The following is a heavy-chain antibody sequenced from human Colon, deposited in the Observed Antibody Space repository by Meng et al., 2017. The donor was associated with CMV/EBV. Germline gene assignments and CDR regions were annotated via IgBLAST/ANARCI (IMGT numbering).Heavy chain of an antibody. CDR3: ARDGTSSGWLDP. J-gene: IGHJ5*02. D-gene: IGHD6-6*01. CDR1: GGSMVSNNHY. Sequence: SETLSLTCTVSGGSMVSNNHYWAWIRQPPGKSPEWIGSVYHSGSAHYNPSLKSRVTISADRSNNQFFLKVVSLTAADTAVYYCARDGTSSGWLDPWGQRILVTVSS. V-gene: IGHV4-39*07. CDR2: VYHSGSA.